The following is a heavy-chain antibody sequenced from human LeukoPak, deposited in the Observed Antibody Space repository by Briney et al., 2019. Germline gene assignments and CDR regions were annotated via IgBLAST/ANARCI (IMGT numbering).Heavy chain of an antibody. V-gene: IGHV3-73*01. J-gene: IGHJ4*02. CDR3: TRHLSEGAIGDY. Sequence: GGSLRLSCAASGSTFSGSAMHWVRQASGKGLEWVGRIRSKANSYATAYAASVKGRFTISRDDSKNTAYLQMNSLKTEDTAVYYCTRHLSEGAIGDYWGQGTLVTVSS. D-gene: IGHD2/OR15-2a*01. CDR1: GSTFSGSA. CDR2: IRSKANSYAT.